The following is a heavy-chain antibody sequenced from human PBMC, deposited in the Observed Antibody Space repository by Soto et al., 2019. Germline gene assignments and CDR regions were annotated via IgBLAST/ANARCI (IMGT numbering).Heavy chain of an antibody. D-gene: IGHD2-15*01. CDR3: ARDQGGLDY. CDR1: GFTFSSYW. CDR2: INTDGSST. V-gene: IGHV3-74*01. J-gene: IGHJ4*02. Sequence: PGGSLRLSCAASGFTFSSYWMHWVRQAPGKGLVWVSRINTDGSSTSYADSVKGRFTISREDAKNTLYLQMSSLRVEDTAVYYCARDQGGLDYWGQGTLVTVSS.